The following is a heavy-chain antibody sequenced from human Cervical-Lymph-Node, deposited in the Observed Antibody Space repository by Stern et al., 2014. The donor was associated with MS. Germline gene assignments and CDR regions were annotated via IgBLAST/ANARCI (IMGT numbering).Heavy chain of an antibody. J-gene: IGHJ4*02. CDR1: GFSFSRYD. CDR2: IWYDGSNP. D-gene: IGHD6-13*01. CDR3: ASAYSSSHYYFDY. Sequence: VQLVESGGGVVQPGRSLRLSCAASGFSFSRYDMHWVRQAPGKGLEWVALIWYDGSNPSYADSVTGRFTISRDNFKNTLYLQMNSLRAEDTAVYYCASAYSSSHYYFDYWGQGTLVTVSS. V-gene: IGHV3-33*01.